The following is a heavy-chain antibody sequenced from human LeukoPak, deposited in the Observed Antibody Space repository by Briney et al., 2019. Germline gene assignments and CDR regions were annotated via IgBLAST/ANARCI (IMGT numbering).Heavy chain of an antibody. J-gene: IGHJ4*02. D-gene: IGHD5-24*01. V-gene: IGHV4-59*01. CDR3: ARATLEIGSYFDY. CDR2: ISFSGST. CDR1: GGSISSYY. Sequence: SETLSLTCTVSGGSISSYYWSWIRQPPGKGLEWIGYISFSGSTNYNPSLKSRVTISVDTSKKHFSLKLSSVTAADTAVYYCARATLEIGSYFDYWGQETPVTVSS.